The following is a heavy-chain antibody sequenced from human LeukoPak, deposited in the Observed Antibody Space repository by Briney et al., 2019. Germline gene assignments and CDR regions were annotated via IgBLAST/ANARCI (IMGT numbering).Heavy chain of an antibody. CDR2: ISSSSSYT. Sequence: GGSLRLSCAASGFTFSDYYMSWIRQAPGKGLEWVSYISSSSSYTKYADSVKGRFTISRENAKNSLYLQMNSLRAEDTDVYYCARESTGYSSSWPRGDWFDPWGQGTLVSVST. J-gene: IGHJ5*02. V-gene: IGHV3-11*05. CDR3: ARESTGYSSSWPRGDWFDP. CDR1: GFTFSDYY. D-gene: IGHD6-13*01.